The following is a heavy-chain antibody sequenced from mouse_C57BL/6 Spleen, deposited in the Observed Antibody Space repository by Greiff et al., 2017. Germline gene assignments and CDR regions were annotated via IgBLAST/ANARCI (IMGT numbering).Heavy chain of an antibody. V-gene: IGHV12-3*01. CDR3: AGDRGGPYGYFDV. CDR2: ITHSGET. J-gene: IGHJ1*03. CDR1: GFPITSGYY. Sequence: VQLQESGPGLVKPSQSLFLTCSITGFPITSGYYWIWIRQSPGKPLEWMGYITHSGETFYNPSLQSPISITRETSKNQFFLQLNSVTTEDTAMYYCAGDRGGPYGYFDVWGTGTTVTVSS.